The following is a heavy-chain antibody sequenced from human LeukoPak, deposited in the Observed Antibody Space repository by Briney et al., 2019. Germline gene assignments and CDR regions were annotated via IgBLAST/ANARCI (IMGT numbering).Heavy chain of an antibody. CDR2: FDPEDGET. CDR3: ATDRSSRDAFDI. J-gene: IGHJ3*02. D-gene: IGHD2-15*01. CDR1: GYTLADYH. V-gene: IGHV1-24*01. Sequence: ASVKVSCKASGYTLADYHIHWVRQAPGKGLEWMGGFDPEDGETIYAQKFQGRVTMTEDTSTDTAYMELSSLRSEDTAVYYCATDRSSRDAFDIWGQGTMVTVSS.